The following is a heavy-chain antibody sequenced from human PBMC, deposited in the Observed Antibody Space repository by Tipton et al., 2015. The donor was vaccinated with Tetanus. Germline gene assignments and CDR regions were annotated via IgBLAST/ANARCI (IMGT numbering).Heavy chain of an antibody. D-gene: IGHD6-13*01. CDR1: GGSFSGYY. Sequence: TLSLTCAVYGGSFSGYYWSWIRQPPGKGLEWIGEINHSGSTNYNPSLKSRVTISVDTSKNQFSLKLSSVTAADTAVYYCARGTGYSSSWPMDYYYYYGMDVWGQGTTVTASS. CDR2: INHSGST. J-gene: IGHJ6*02. CDR3: ARGTGYSSSWPMDYYYYYGMDV. V-gene: IGHV4-34*01.